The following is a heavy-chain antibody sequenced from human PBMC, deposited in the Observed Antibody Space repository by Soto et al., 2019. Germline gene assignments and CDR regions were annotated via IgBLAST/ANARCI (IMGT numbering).Heavy chain of an antibody. Sequence: SETLSLTCAVSGGSISSSNRWSWVRQPPGKGLEWIGEIYHSGSTNYNPSLKSRVTISVDKSKNQFSLKLSPVTAADTAVYYCARDRRYFDWLLSGYYYYGMDVWGQGTTVTVSS. CDR1: GGSISSSNR. J-gene: IGHJ6*02. CDR2: IYHSGST. CDR3: ARDRRYFDWLLSGYYYYGMDV. V-gene: IGHV4-4*02. D-gene: IGHD3-9*01.